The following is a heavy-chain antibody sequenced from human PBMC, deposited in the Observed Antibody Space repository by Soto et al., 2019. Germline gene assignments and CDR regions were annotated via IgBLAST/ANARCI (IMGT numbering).Heavy chain of an antibody. V-gene: IGHV3-23*01. J-gene: IGHJ4*02. CDR3: AKENIVVVTSGDLDY. D-gene: IGHD2-21*02. CDR1: GFTFNFYA. CDR2: ISGSGDSA. Sequence: VQLLESGGGLEQPGGSLRLSCVGSGFTFNFYAMSWVRQAPGKGLEWVSAISGSGDSAYYADSVKGRFTISRDNSKNTLYLQMNSLRAEDTALYYCAKENIVVVTSGDLDYWGRGTLVTVSS.